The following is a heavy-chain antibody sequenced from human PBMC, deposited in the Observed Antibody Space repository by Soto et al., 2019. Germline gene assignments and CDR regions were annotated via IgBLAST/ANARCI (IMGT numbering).Heavy chain of an antibody. CDR1: GYTFTSYG. V-gene: IGHV1-18*01. D-gene: IGHD6-19*01. J-gene: IGHJ4*02. Sequence: QVQLVQSGAEVKKPGASVKVSCKASGYTFTSYGISWVRQAPGQGLEWMGWVNAYNGNTNYAQKSHXRIXMTTDTSTSTAYMELRSLRSDDTAVYYCAREAVSGRTGFDYWGQGTLVTVSS. CDR2: VNAYNGNT. CDR3: AREAVSGRTGFDY.